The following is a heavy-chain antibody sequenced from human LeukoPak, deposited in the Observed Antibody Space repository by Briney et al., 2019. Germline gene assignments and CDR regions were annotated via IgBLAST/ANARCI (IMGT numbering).Heavy chain of an antibody. CDR3: ARHRSPSSLYYFDN. CDR2: INTSATT. J-gene: IGHJ4*02. V-gene: IGHV4-4*09. CDR1: GASISSYY. Sequence: SETLSLTCTVSGASISSYYWSWIRQPPGKGLEWIGYINTSATTNYNPSLRSRVTISIDTSKNQFSLRLSSVTAADTAVYYCARHRSPSSLYYFDNWGQGTLVIVSS. D-gene: IGHD6-19*01.